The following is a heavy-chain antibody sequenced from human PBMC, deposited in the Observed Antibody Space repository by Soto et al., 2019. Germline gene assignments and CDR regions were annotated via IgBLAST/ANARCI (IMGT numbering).Heavy chain of an antibody. CDR1: GFTFRSYG. CDR2: ISYDGSNK. J-gene: IGHJ4*02. Sequence: PGGSLRLSCAASGFTFRSYGMHWVRQAPGKGLEWVAVISYDGSNKYYADSVKGRFTISRDNSKNTLYLQMNSLRVEDTAVYYCSRSLNFWGQGALVTVSS. CDR3: SRSLNF. V-gene: IGHV3-30*03.